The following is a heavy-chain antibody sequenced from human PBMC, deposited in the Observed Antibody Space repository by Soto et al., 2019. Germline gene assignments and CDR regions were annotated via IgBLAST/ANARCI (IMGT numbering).Heavy chain of an antibody. CDR2: IIAIFGTG. D-gene: IGHD3-10*01. Sequence: ASVKVSCKASGGTFNNYAINWVRQAPGQGLEWMGGIIAIFGTGNHAQKFQGRVTFTADEFMSTGYIELNSLRAEDTAVYYCAKDQRRILWFGELLEETACYGMDVWGQGTTVTVSS. CDR1: GGTFNNYA. J-gene: IGHJ6*02. V-gene: IGHV1-69*13. CDR3: AKDQRRILWFGELLEETACYGMDV.